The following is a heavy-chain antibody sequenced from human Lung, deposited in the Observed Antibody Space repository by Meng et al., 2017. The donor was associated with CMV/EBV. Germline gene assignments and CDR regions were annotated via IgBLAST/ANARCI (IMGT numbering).Heavy chain of an antibody. CDR1: GFTFSDYA. D-gene: IGHD6-6*01. Sequence: SXAASGFTFSDYAMHWVRQAPGKGLEWVAFIRYDGTDKYYADSMKGRFAISRDNSKSTLYLQINNLRAEDTAVYYCATQLSHLVRGELDYWGQGTXVTVSS. CDR3: ATQLSHLVRGELDY. V-gene: IGHV3-30*02. CDR2: IRYDGTDK. J-gene: IGHJ4*02.